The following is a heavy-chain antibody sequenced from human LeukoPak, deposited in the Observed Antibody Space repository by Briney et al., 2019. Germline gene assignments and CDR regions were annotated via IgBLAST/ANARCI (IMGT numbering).Heavy chain of an antibody. V-gene: IGHV3-30-3*02. CDR2: ISYDGSNK. J-gene: IGHJ4*02. CDR3: AKDYVSGDGYWDFDY. Sequence: PGRSLRLSCAASGFTFSSYAMHWVRQAPGKGPEWVAVISYDGSNKYYADSVKGRFTISRDNSKNTLYLQMNSLRVEDTAVYYCAKDYVSGDGYWDFDYWGQGTLVTVSS. CDR1: GFTFSSYA. D-gene: IGHD5-24*01.